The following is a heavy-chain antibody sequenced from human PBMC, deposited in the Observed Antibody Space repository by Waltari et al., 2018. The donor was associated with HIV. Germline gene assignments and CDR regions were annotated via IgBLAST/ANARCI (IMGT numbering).Heavy chain of an antibody. Sequence: QVQLVQSGAEVKKPGASVKVSCKASGYTFTNYDINWVRQAPGQGLEWMGWVNPYRGNTDYAQKFQGRVTMTTNTSIRTVYMELSSLRSEDTAVYYCARGLGSSGRSYDYYFDYWGQGTLLTVSS. CDR2: VNPYRGNT. CDR1: GYTFTNYD. D-gene: IGHD3-10*01. CDR3: ARGLGSSGRSYDYYFDY. J-gene: IGHJ4*02. V-gene: IGHV1-8*01.